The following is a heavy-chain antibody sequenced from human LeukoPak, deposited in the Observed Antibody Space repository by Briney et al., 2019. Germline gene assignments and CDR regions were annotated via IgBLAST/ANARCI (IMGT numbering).Heavy chain of an antibody. Sequence: GGSLRLSCAASGFSFSNYAMSWVRQAPGKGLEWVSAIVNSDGATYYADSVKGRFTISRDNSKSTLYIQMNSLRAEDTAVYYCARAKPKNMVRGLIMRRESRYYFDYWGQGTLVTVSS. V-gene: IGHV3-23*05. D-gene: IGHD3-10*01. CDR1: GFSFSNYA. CDR3: ARAKPKNMVRGLIMRRESRYYFDY. CDR2: IVNSDGAT. J-gene: IGHJ4*02.